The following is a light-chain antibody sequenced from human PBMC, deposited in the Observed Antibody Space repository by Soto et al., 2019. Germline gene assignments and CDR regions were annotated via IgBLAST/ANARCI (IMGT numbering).Light chain of an antibody. J-gene: IGKJ2*01. V-gene: IGKV3-15*01. CDR2: GAS. CDR3: QQYNNWPPYT. CDR1: QSVNSD. Sequence: EIVLTQSPATLSVSPGNRATLSCRASQSVNSDLAWDQQKPGQAPRLLIYGASTRATGTPTRFSGSGSGTEFTITISSLQSEDFAVYFCQQYNNWPPYTFGQGTKLEIK.